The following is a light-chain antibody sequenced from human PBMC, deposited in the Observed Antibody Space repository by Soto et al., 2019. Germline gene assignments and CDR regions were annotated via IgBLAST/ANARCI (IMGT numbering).Light chain of an antibody. CDR3: HQYDDLP. J-gene: IGKJ4*01. V-gene: IGKV1-33*01. CDR2: GAS. Sequence: DIQMTQSPSSLSASVGDTVTITCQASHGISNSLNWCQQKPGKAPNLLICGASNLETGVPSRFRGSGSGTDFTCTISSLQPEDIAAYYWHQYDDLPFGGGTEVEIK. CDR1: HGISNS.